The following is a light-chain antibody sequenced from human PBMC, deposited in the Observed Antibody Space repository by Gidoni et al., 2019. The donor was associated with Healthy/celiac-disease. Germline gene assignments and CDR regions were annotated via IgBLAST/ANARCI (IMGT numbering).Light chain of an antibody. CDR3: QQYGSSPWT. J-gene: IGKJ1*01. V-gene: IGKV3-20*01. CDR2: GAS. Sequence: IVLTKSPGTLSLSPGESATLSCRASQSVSSSYLAWYQQKPGQAPRLLIYGASSRATGIPDRFSGSGSGTDFTLTISRLEPEDFAVYYCQQYGSSPWTFGQGTKVEIK. CDR1: QSVSSSY.